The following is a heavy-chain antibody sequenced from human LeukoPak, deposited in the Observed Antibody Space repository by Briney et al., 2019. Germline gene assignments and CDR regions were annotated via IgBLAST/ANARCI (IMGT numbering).Heavy chain of an antibody. CDR3: ARERYCSSTSCPHGDLDC. Sequence: GGSLRLSCAASGFTFSSYEMNWVRQAPGKGLEWVSYIGVSGSTMYYAESVKGRFTISRDNAKNSLYLQMNSLRAEDTAVYYCARERYCSSTSCPHGDLDCWGQGTLVSVSS. J-gene: IGHJ4*02. D-gene: IGHD2-2*01. CDR2: IGVSGSTM. V-gene: IGHV3-48*03. CDR1: GFTFSSYE.